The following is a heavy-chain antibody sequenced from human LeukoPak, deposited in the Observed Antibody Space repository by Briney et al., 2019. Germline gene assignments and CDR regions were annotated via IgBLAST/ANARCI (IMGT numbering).Heavy chain of an antibody. Sequence: ASVKVSCKASGYTFTSYGISWVRQAPGQGLEWMGWISAYNGNTNYAQKLQGRVTMTTDTSTSTAYMELRSLRSDDTAVCYCARIAAGVGAVDYWGQGTLVTVSS. D-gene: IGHD6-13*01. CDR2: ISAYNGNT. V-gene: IGHV1-18*01. CDR1: GYTFTSYG. CDR3: ARIAAGVGAVDY. J-gene: IGHJ4*02.